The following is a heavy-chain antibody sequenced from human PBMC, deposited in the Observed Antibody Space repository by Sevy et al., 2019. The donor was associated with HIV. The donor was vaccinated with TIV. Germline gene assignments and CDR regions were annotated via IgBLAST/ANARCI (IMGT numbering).Heavy chain of an antibody. V-gene: IGHV4-34*01. CDR2: IHHSGNT. J-gene: IGHJ4*02. CDR3: ARGGVLIDSDNYYRSPFDY. CDR1: GGSFSGYY. Sequence: SETLSLTCAVYGGSFSGYYWSWIRQPPGKGLEWIGEIHHSGNTIYTPSLKSRVTMSVDTSKKQFSLKLSSVTAADTAVYYCARGGVLIDSDNYYRSPFDYWGQGTLVTVSS. D-gene: IGHD3-22*01.